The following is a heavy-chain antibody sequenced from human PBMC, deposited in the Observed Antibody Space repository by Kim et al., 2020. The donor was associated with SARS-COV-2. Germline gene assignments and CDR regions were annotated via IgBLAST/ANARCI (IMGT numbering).Heavy chain of an antibody. CDR1: GFTFSTYR. CDR2: ISSTSSYM. J-gene: IGHJ6*02. Sequence: GGSLRLSCAASGFTFSTYRMSWVRQAPGKGLEWVSSISSTSSYMYYADSVKGRFTISRDNAKNSLYLQMNSLRAEGTAVYYCARSWGERVVGDVWGQGTTVPVSS. CDR3: ARSWGERVVGDV. D-gene: IGHD2-15*01. V-gene: IGHV3-21*01.